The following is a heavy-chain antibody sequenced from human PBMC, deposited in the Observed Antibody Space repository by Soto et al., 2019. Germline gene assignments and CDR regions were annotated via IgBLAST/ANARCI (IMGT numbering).Heavy chain of an antibody. CDR2: IVPNVGTV. V-gene: IGHV1-69*06. Sequence: QMQLVQSGAEVKKPGSSVKVSCKASGGTLSSFINYPINWVRQAPGQGLEWMGGIVPNVGTVNYAQKFKGRVTITADKSTGRAYMELSSLRSEDTARYYWARRDTSGLLRYFDNWGQGTLVTVSS. D-gene: IGHD3-3*01. CDR1: GGTLSSFINYP. CDR3: ARRDTSGLLRYFDN. J-gene: IGHJ4*02.